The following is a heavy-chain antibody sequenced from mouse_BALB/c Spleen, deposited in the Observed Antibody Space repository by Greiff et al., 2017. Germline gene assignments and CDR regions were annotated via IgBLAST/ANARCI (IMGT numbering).Heavy chain of an antibody. CDR1: GYTFTSYW. J-gene: IGHJ2*01. D-gene: IGHD3-3*01. CDR2: IYPSDSYT. V-gene: IGHV1-69*02. Sequence: VQLQQPGAELVRPGASVKLSCKASGYTFTSYWINWVKQRPGQGLEWIGNIYPSDSYTNYNQKFKDKATLTVDKSSSTAYMQLSSPTSEDSAVYYCTRSFRDYFDYWGQGTTLTVSS. CDR3: TRSFRDYFDY.